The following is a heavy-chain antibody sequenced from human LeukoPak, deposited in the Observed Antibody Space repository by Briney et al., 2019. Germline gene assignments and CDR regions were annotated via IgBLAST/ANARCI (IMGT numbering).Heavy chain of an antibody. V-gene: IGHV4-39*01. J-gene: IGHJ4*02. D-gene: IGHD6-13*01. Sequence: PSETPSLTCTVSGGSISSSSYYWGWIRQPPGRGLEWIGSIYYSGSTYYNPSLKSRVTISVDTSKNQFSLKLSSVTAADTAVYYCARLDPAEGLNFDYWGQGTLVTVSS. CDR2: IYYSGST. CDR3: ARLDPAEGLNFDY. CDR1: GGSISSSSYY.